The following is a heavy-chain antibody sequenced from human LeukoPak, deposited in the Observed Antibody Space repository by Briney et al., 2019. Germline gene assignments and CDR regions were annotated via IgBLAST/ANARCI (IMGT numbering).Heavy chain of an antibody. J-gene: IGHJ6*03. CDR3: ARDQGSLPVWFYYYMDV. D-gene: IGHD3-16*01. CDR1: GFTFSSYA. V-gene: IGHV3-30*01. Sequence: PGRSLRLSCAASGFTFSSYAMHWVRQAPGKGLEWLAVISYDGTNKYYADSVKGRFTISRDNSKNTLYLQMNSLRDDDTAVYYCARDQGSLPVWFYYYMDVWGSGTTVTVSS. CDR2: ISYDGTNK.